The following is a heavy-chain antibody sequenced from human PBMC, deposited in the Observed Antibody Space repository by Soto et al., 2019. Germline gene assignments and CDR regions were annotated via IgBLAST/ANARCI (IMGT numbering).Heavy chain of an antibody. CDR2: ISAYNGNT. CDR3: AREAVVVVAATGRDYYYYYMDV. Sequence: ASVKVSCKGSGYTFTSYGISWVRQAPGQGLEWMGWISAYNGNTNYAQKLQGRVTMTTDTSTSTAYMELRSLRSDDTAVYYCAREAVVVVAATGRDYYYYYMDVWGKGTTVTVSS. D-gene: IGHD2-15*01. CDR1: GYTFTSYG. V-gene: IGHV1-18*01. J-gene: IGHJ6*03.